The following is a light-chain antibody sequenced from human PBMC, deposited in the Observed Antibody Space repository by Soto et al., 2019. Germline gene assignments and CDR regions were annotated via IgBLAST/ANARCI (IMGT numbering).Light chain of an antibody. CDR2: EVV. CDR1: TSDDY. CDR3: SSYTTTNSWI. J-gene: IGLJ1*01. Sequence: QSVLTQPASVSGSPGQSITISCIGATSDDYVSWYQQPPGKAPKLLIYEVVNRPSEVSNRFSGSKSDNTASLTISGLQAEDEAHYYCSSYTTTNSWIFGTGTKVTVL. V-gene: IGLV2-14*01.